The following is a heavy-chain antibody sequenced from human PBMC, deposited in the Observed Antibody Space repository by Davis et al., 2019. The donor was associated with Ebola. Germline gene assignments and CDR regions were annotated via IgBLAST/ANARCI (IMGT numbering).Heavy chain of an antibody. Sequence: PGGSLRLSCTVSGDSIINYFWTWIRQPAGKGLEWIGRISSSGTSNYNPSLKSRVSISVDTSKNQFSLELTSVTAADTAVYYCARHRGLGLFDYWGQGSLVTVSS. J-gene: IGHJ4*02. CDR3: ARHRGLGLFDY. CDR2: ISSSGTS. V-gene: IGHV4-4*07. CDR1: GDSIINYF. D-gene: IGHD6-19*01.